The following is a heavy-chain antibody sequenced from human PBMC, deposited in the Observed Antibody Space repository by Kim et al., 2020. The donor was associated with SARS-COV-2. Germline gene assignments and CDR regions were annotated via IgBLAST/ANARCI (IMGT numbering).Heavy chain of an antibody. CDR3: ARDYRGSSGWYVAGPTPPDY. J-gene: IGHJ4*02. Sequence: ASVKVSCKASGYTFTSYAMHWVRQAPGQRLEWMGWINAGNGNTKYSQKFQGRVTITRDTSASTAYMELSSLRSEDTAVYYCARDYRGSSGWYVAGPTPPDYWGQGTLVTVSS. D-gene: IGHD6-19*01. CDR2: INAGNGNT. CDR1: GYTFTSYA. V-gene: IGHV1-3*01.